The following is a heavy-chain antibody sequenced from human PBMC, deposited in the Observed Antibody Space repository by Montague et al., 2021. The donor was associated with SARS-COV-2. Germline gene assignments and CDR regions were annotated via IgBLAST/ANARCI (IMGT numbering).Heavy chain of an antibody. CDR2: IYWNGGTT. J-gene: IGHJ4*02. Sequence: SLSLSFSASGFTFDDYGMSWVRQAPGKGLEWVSHIYWNGGTTSYADPVKGRFTISRDNAKNSLYLQMNSLRAEDTALYYCARDHAYSTGSIDYWGQGTLVTVSS. CDR1: GFTFDDYG. CDR3: ARDHAYSTGSIDY. D-gene: IGHD6-19*01. V-gene: IGHV3-20*03.